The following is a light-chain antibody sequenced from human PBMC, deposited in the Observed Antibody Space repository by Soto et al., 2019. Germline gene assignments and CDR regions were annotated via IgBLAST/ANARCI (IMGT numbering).Light chain of an antibody. Sequence: QSVLTQPPSVSGAPGQSVTISCTGSSPNIGAGHDVHWYQQFPGTAPKVLIYGDSNRPSGVPDRSSGSKSGTSASLAITGLQAEDEADYYCQSYDNSLSGSNVFGTGTKVTVL. CDR3: QSYDNSLSGSNV. CDR1: SPNIGAGHD. CDR2: GDS. J-gene: IGLJ1*01. V-gene: IGLV1-40*01.